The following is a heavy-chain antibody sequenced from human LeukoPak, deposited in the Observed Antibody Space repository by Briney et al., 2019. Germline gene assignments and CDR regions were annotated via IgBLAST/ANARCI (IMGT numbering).Heavy chain of an antibody. Sequence: GGSLRLSCAASGFTFSSYWMSWVRQAPGKGLEWVANIKQDGSEKYYVDSVMGRFTISRDNAKNSLYLQMNSLRAEDTAVYYCARTSGRSSWYSYYYYGMDVWGQGTTVTVSS. CDR2: IKQDGSEK. CDR3: ARTSGRSSWYSYYYYGMDV. D-gene: IGHD6-13*01. CDR1: GFTFSSYW. V-gene: IGHV3-7*01. J-gene: IGHJ6*02.